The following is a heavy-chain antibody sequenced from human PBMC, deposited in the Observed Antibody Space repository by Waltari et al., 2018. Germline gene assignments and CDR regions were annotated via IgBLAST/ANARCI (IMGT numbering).Heavy chain of an antibody. CDR1: GFTFSSYG. CDR3: AKTSGEPSGYYYGLEY. V-gene: IGHV3-30*02. J-gene: IGHJ4*02. D-gene: IGHD3-22*01. CDR2: IRDDGSNK. Sequence: QVQLVESGGGVVQPGGSLRLSCAASGFTFSSYGMHWVRQAPGKGLEWVAFIRDDGSNKYYADAVKGRFTISRDNSKNTLYLQMNSLRAEDTAVYYCAKTSGEPSGYYYGLEYWGQGTLVTVSS.